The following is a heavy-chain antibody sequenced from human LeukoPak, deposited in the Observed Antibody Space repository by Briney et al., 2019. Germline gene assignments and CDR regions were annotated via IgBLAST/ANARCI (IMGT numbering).Heavy chain of an antibody. CDR2: IGSSSSTI. Sequence: GGSLRLSCAASGFTFSSYSMSWVRQAPGKGLEWVSYIGSSSSTIYYADSVRGRFTISRDNAKKSLHLQMYSLRDEDTAVYYCVRDPDALDYWGQGTLVTVSS. CDR3: VRDPDALDY. V-gene: IGHV3-48*02. J-gene: IGHJ4*02. CDR1: GFTFSSYS.